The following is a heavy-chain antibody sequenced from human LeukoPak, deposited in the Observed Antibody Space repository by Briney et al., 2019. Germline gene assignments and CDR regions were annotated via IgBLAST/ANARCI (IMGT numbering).Heavy chain of an antibody. Sequence: GESLKTSCKGSGYSFTSYWIGWVRQVPGKGLEWMGIIYPGDSDTRYSPSFQGQVTISADKSISTAYLQWSSLKASDTAMYYCARHKDVVPAATLPNWFDPWGQGTLVTVSS. V-gene: IGHV5-51*01. CDR3: ARHKDVVPAATLPNWFDP. J-gene: IGHJ5*02. CDR2: IYPGDSDT. D-gene: IGHD2-2*01. CDR1: GYSFTSYW.